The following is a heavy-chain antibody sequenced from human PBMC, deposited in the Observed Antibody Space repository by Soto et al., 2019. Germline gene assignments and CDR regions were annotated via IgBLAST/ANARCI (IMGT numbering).Heavy chain of an antibody. Sequence: PSETLSLTCTVSGASFNSGNYSLIWLRQRPGKGLVWLRYVYHTGRTSYNPSRKSPVSISMDTSKNQFSLNLDSVTAADTAVYFCARDIAYFEPWGQGTLVTVSS. CDR2: VYHTGRT. D-gene: IGHD2-15*01. V-gene: IGHV4-61*01. CDR1: GASFNSGNYS. CDR3: ARDIAYFEP. J-gene: IGHJ5*02.